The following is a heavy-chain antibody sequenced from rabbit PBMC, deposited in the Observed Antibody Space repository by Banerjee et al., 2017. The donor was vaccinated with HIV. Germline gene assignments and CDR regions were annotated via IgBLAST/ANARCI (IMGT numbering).Heavy chain of an antibody. J-gene: IGHJ3*01. V-gene: IGHV1S40*01. CDR3: VRDPLGTNMGDL. Sequence: QSLEESGGDLVKPGASLTLTCTASGFSFSSSYWIWWVRQAPGKGLEWIGKINSGSSGRTNYASWAKGRFTISKTSSTTVTLQMTSLTAADTATYFCVRDPLGTNMGDLWGQGTLVTVS. CDR1: GFSFSSSYW. CDR2: INSGSSGRT. D-gene: IGHD3-1*01.